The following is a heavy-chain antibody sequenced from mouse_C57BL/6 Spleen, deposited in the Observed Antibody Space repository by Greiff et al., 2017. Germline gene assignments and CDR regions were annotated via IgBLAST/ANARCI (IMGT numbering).Heavy chain of an antibody. J-gene: IGHJ2*01. CDR2: ISRGGDYI. Sequence: EVMLVESGEGLVKPGGSLKLSCAASGFTFTSYAMSWVRQTPEKRLEWVAYISRGGDYIYYADTVKGRFTISRDNTRNTLYLQMSSLKSDDAAMYYCTRGDYGSGCFDYWGQGTTLTVSS. CDR3: TRGDYGSGCFDY. CDR1: GFTFTSYA. D-gene: IGHD1-1*01. V-gene: IGHV5-9-1*02.